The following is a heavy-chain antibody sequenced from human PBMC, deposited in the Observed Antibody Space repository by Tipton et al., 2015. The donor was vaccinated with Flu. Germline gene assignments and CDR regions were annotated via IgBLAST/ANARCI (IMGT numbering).Heavy chain of an antibody. CDR1: GGSISSYY. CDR3: ARGQEGYYFYGMDV. J-gene: IGHJ6*02. Sequence: TLSLTCTVSGGSISSYYWSWIRQPAGKGLEWIGRIYTRGSTNYNPSLKSRVTMSVDTSKNQFSLRLSSVTAAGTAVYYCARGQEGYYFYGMDVWGQGTRFSVSS. CDR2: IYTRGST. V-gene: IGHV4-4*07.